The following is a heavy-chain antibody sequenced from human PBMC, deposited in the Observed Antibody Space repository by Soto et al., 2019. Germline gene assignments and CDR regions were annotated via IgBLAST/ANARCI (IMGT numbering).Heavy chain of an antibody. D-gene: IGHD2-15*01. CDR3: ARDCSGGSCYTGMDG. J-gene: IGHJ6*02. CDR1: GFNFNSYT. CDR2: ISSSGYI. Sequence: EVQLVESGGGLVKPGGSLRLSCAASGFNFNSYTINWVRQAPGKRLEWLSSISSSGYIFSTDSVRGRFTISRDTAMNSVYLQINSLRAEDTAVYFCARDCSGGSCYTGMDGLCQGATVTVS. V-gene: IGHV3-21*01.